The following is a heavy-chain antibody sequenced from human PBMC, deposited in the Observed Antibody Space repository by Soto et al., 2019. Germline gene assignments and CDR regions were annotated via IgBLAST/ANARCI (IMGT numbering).Heavy chain of an antibody. J-gene: IGHJ4*02. CDR1: GFTFSFCA. V-gene: IGHV3-23*01. CDR2: TRGSGGDT. D-gene: IGHD1-26*01. CDR3: VKGHSHSYYYFDY. Sequence: EVQLLESGGGLVQPGGSLRLSCAASGFTFSFCAMNWVRQAPGKGLEWVSSTRGSGGDTYYADTVRGRFTISRYNSKNTLYLQMNSLRVEDTSVYYCVKGHSHSYYYFDYWGQGTLVTVSS.